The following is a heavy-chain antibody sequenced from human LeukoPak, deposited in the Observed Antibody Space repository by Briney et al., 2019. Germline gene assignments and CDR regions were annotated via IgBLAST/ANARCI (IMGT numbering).Heavy chain of an antibody. CDR2: INRDGSEK. Sequence: GGSLRLSCVVSGFTLSSRWMMWVRQAPGKGLEWMTNINRDGSEKNYVDSVKGRFTITRDNAENSLYLQMNSLRVEDTAMYYCAKSAYDRSGYYRWGQGTLVTVSS. J-gene: IGHJ4*02. D-gene: IGHD3-22*01. CDR1: GFTLSSRW. CDR3: AKSAYDRSGYYR. V-gene: IGHV3-7*03.